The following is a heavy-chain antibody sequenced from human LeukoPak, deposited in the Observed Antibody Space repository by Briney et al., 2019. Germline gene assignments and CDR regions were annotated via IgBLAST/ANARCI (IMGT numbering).Heavy chain of an antibody. CDR3: ATDSSTWYFDY. V-gene: IGHV3-23*01. CDR1: EFIFSSYA. D-gene: IGHD6-13*01. Sequence: GGSLRLSCAASEFIFSSYAMSWVRQAPGKGLEWVSGISGSGGSTDYADSVKGRFTISRDNSKNTLYLQMNSLRAEGTAVYYCATDSSTWYFDYWGQGTQVTVSS. J-gene: IGHJ4*02. CDR2: ISGSGGST.